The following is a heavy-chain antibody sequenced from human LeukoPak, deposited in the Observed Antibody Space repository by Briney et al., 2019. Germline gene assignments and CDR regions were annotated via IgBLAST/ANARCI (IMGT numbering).Heavy chain of an antibody. CDR1: GGTFSSYA. Sequence: ASVKVSCKASGGTFSSYAISWVRQAPGQGLEWMGGIIPIFGTANYAQKFQGRVTITTDESTSTAYMELSSLRSEDTAVYYCARDHRQGTAAAGTFDYWGQGTLVTVSS. V-gene: IGHV1-69*05. CDR2: IIPIFGTA. D-gene: IGHD6-13*01. J-gene: IGHJ4*02. CDR3: ARDHRQGTAAAGTFDY.